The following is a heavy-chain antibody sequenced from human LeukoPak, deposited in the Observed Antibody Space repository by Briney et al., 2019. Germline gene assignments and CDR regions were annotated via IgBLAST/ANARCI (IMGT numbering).Heavy chain of an antibody. J-gene: IGHJ6*03. V-gene: IGHV4-4*07. Sequence: PSETLSLTCTVSGGSIGSCYWSWIRQPAGKGLEWIGRIYTSGSTNYNPSLKSRVTMSVDTSKNQFSLKLSSVTAADTAVFYCARVNHYYYYMDVWGKGTTVTVSS. CDR2: IYTSGST. CDR3: ARVNHYYYYMDV. CDR1: GGSIGSCY.